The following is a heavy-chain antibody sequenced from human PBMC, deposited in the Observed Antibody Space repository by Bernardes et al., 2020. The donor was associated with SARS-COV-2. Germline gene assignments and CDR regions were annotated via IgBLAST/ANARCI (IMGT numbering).Heavy chain of an antibody. CDR2: ISAYNGKT. CDR3: ARWSSMWVAYDY. CDR1: GYMFKMYG. V-gene: IGHV1-18*04. Sequence: ASVKVSCKASGYMFKMYGISWVRQGPGQGLEWVGWISAYNGKTNYAKSVQGRVTLTTDTSTSTAFMELRGLRSDDTAVYYCARWSSMWVAYDYWGQGTLVTVSS. J-gene: IGHJ4*02. D-gene: IGHD3-10*01.